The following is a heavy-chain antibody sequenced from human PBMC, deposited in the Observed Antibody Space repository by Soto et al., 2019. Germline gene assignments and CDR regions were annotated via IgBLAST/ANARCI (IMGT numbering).Heavy chain of an antibody. CDR1: GFTFSSYA. CDR2: ISGSGGST. Sequence: EVQLLESGGGLVQPGGSLRLSCAASGFTFSSYAMSWVRQAPGKGLEWVSAISGSGGSTYYADSVKGRFTISRDNSKNTLYLQMNSPRAEDTAVYYCAKAYSYDDEGWYFDLWGRGTLVTVSS. V-gene: IGHV3-23*01. J-gene: IGHJ2*01. D-gene: IGHD3-22*01. CDR3: AKAYSYDDEGWYFDL.